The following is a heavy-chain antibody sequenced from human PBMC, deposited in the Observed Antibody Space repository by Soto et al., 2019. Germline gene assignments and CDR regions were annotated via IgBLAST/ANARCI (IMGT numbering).Heavy chain of an antibody. CDR1: RFTFSGYW. CDR2: IKEDGSEK. J-gene: IGHJ3*02. CDR3: ARGASI. Sequence: EVQLVESGGDLVQPGGSLRLSCADSRFTFSGYWMYWVRQAPGKGLEWVANIKEDGSEKNYVDSVRGRFTISRDNAKNSLYLQMNSLRAEDTAVYYCARGASIWGQGTMVTVS. D-gene: IGHD2-2*01. V-gene: IGHV3-7*01.